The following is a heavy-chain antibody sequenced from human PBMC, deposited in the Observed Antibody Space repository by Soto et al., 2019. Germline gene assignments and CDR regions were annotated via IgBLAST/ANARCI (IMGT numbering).Heavy chain of an antibody. CDR3: ARLRLVRPTEND. CDR2: INPNTGDT. J-gene: IGHJ4*02. D-gene: IGHD2-21*01. V-gene: IGHV1-2*02. Sequence: ASVKVSCKASGYTFTDYYLHWVRQAPGQGLESMGWINPNTGDTNYAQKFQGRVTMTRETSISTAYMELRRLTSGDTVMYHGARLRLVRPTENDWGQGTLVSVSS. CDR1: GYTFTDYY.